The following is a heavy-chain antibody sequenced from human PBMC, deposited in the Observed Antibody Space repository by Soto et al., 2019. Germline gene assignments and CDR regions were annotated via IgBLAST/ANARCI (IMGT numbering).Heavy chain of an antibody. J-gene: IGHJ6*02. CDR2: IWYDGSNK. CDR1: GFTFSSYG. Sequence: QVQLVESGGGVVQPGRSLRLSCAASGFTFSSYGMHWVRQAPGKGLEWVAVIWYDGSNKYYADSVKGRFTISRDNSKNTLYLQMNSLRAEDTAVYYCAKHRDYDFYDYYGMDVWGQGTTVTVSS. V-gene: IGHV3-33*06. CDR3: AKHRDYDFYDYYGMDV. D-gene: IGHD3-3*01.